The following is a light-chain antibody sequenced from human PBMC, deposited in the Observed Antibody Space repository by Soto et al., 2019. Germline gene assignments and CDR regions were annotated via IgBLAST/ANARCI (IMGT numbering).Light chain of an antibody. CDR1: QSVSTY. Sequence: EIVLTQSPATLSLSPGESATLSCRASQSVSTYLAWYQQKPGRAPRLLIYDVSDRASGIPARFSGSGSGTAVTLTISSQESDDFAVYYCQQRSRGLTFGGGTKVEIK. J-gene: IGKJ4*01. CDR2: DVS. V-gene: IGKV3-11*01. CDR3: QQRSRGLT.